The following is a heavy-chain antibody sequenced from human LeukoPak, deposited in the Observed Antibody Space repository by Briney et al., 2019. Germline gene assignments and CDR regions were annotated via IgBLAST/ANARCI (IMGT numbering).Heavy chain of an antibody. J-gene: IGHJ4*02. CDR1: GGSISSYY. CDR2: IYYSGST. CDR3: ARSFTVTTTSFDY. Sequence: TTSETLSLTCTVSGGSISSYYWSWIRQPPGKGLEWIGYIYYSGSTNYNPSLKSRVTISVDTSKNQFSLKLSSVTAADTAVYYCARSFTVTTTSFDYWGQGTLVTVSS. V-gene: IGHV4-59*01. D-gene: IGHD4-17*01.